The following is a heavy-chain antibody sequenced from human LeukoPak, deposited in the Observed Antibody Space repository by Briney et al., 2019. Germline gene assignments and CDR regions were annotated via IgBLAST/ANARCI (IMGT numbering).Heavy chain of an antibody. J-gene: IGHJ6*04. CDR3: ASYYASGVSAYNYYGMDV. D-gene: IGHD3-10*01. CDR2: MSHNRGT. CDR1: GYSISSGYY. V-gene: IGHV4-38-2*01. Sequence: PSETLSLTCAVSGYSISSGYYWGWIRRPPGKGLEWIGPMSHNRGTYYNPSLKSRVTISMDTSTNQFSLRLSSVTAADTAVYYCASYYASGVSAYNYYGMDVWGKGTTVTVSS.